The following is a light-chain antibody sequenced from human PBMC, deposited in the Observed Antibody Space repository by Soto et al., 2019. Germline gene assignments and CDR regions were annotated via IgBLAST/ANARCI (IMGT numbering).Light chain of an antibody. CDR1: SSDVGGYVY. Sequence: QTVVTQPPSASGSPGQSVTISCTGTSSDVGGYVYVSWYQQYPGKAPKLMIYEVNKRPSGVPDRFSGSKSGNTASLTVSGLQAEDEADYYCSSYAGTNTDVIFGGGTKLTVL. J-gene: IGLJ2*01. CDR3: SSYAGTNTDVI. V-gene: IGLV2-8*01. CDR2: EVN.